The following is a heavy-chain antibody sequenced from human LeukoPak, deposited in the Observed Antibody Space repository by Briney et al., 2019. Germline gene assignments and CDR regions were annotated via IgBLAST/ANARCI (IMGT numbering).Heavy chain of an antibody. CDR2: IDSGGRT. D-gene: IGHD3-10*01. CDR3: ARDLLGCTYGNLDY. J-gene: IGHJ4*02. CDR1: GFTFSSYS. V-gene: IGHV3-66*01. Sequence: GGSLRLSCAASGFTFSSYSMNWVRQAPGKGLEWVSVIDSGGRTYYEDSVKARFTISRDNSKNTLYLQMNSLRVEDTAVYYCARDLLGCTYGNLDYWGQGTLVTVSS.